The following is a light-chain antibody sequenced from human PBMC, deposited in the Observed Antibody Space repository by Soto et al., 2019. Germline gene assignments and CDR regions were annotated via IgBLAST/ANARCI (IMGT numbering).Light chain of an antibody. CDR2: KVS. J-gene: IGKJ2*03. CDR1: QSLVYRDGNTY. CDR3: LQGTHWPPYS. Sequence: VVLNQSPLSLPVTLGQPASISCRSSQSLVYRDGNTYLNWFQQRPGQSPRRLIYKVSDRDSGVPDRFSGRGSGTDFTLKISRVEAEDVGVYYCLQGTHWPPYSFGQGTKLELK. V-gene: IGKV2-30*01.